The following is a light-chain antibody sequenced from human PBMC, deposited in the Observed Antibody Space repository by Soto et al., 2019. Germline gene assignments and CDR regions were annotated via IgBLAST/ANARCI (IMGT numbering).Light chain of an antibody. Sequence: QSVLTQARSVSGSPGQSVTISCTGTSSDVGGYNYVSWYQQHPGKAPKLMIYDVSKRPSGVPDRFSGSKSGNTASLTISGLQAEDEADDYCCSYAGSYTHYVFGTGTKVTVL. CDR3: CSYAGSYTHYV. J-gene: IGLJ1*01. CDR1: SSDVGGYNY. V-gene: IGLV2-11*01. CDR2: DVS.